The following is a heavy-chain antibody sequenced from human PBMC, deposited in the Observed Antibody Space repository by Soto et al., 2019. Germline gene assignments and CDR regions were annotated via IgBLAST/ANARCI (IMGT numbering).Heavy chain of an antibody. CDR2: VNPDSGNT. D-gene: IGHD2-21*01. CDR3: ARDPGDGHYFDY. J-gene: IGHJ4*02. V-gene: IGHV1-3*01. Sequence: GSVKVCCKAPGYNFLSKAVNWVRQATGQSLEWIGLVNPDSGNTKYSQKLQGRATITRDTSANTAYMELSSLRSEDTAVYYWARDPGDGHYFDYWGQGALVTDSS. CDR1: GYNFLSKA.